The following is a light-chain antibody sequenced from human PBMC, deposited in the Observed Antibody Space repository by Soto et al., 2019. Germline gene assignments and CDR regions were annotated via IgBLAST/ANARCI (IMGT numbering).Light chain of an antibody. V-gene: IGKV3-15*01. CDR3: PHYSNWPPA. Sequence: EMVMTQSPATLSVSPGERVTLSCRASESVHRNLAWYQQKPGQGPSLLIYYASTRATGVPDRFTGSGSGTAFTLTIRSLQSEDFGVYHWPHYSNWPPAFGPGTKVEIK. CDR2: YAS. CDR1: ESVHRN. J-gene: IGKJ3*01.